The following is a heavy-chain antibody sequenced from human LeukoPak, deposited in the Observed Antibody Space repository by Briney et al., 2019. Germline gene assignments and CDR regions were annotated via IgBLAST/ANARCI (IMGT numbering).Heavy chain of an antibody. J-gene: IGHJ4*02. D-gene: IGHD4-23*01. CDR3: ATGVRWDFDY. V-gene: IGHV1-18*01. CDR2: ISAYHGNT. Sequence: ASVKVSFKASGYTLNSFGISWVRQAPGQGLEWMGRISAYHGNTNYAQNLQGSVTMTTDTSTSTAYVELRSLRSDDTAVYFCATGVRWDFDYWGQGSLVTVSS. CDR1: GYTLNSFG.